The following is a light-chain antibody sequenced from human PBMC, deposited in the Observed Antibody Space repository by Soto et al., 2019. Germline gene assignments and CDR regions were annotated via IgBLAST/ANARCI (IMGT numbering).Light chain of an antibody. J-gene: IGKJ4*01. CDR2: GAS. CDR3: QQYGVSPAT. Sequence: DIVLTQSPGTLSLSPGERAALSCRASQSVSSSYLAWYQQKPGQAPRLLIYGASNRATGIADRFSGSGSGTDFTLTISRLEPEDFAVYFCQQYGVSPATFGGGTKVDIK. CDR1: QSVSSSY. V-gene: IGKV3-20*01.